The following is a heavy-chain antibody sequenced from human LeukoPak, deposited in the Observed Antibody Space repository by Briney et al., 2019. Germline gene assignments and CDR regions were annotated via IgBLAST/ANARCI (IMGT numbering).Heavy chain of an antibody. J-gene: IGHJ4*02. CDR1: GFTFSSYW. Sequence: GGSLRLSCAASGFTFSSYWMHWVRQAPGKGLVWVSRIHTDGSSTTYADSVKGRFTISRDNAKNTLYLQMNSLRAEDTAVYYCARGGKYSYGDYWGQGALVTVSS. CDR2: IHTDGSST. V-gene: IGHV3-74*01. CDR3: ARGGKYSYGDY. D-gene: IGHD5-18*01.